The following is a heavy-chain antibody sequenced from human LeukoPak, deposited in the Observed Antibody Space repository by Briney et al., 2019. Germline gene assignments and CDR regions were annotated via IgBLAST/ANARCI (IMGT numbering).Heavy chain of an antibody. J-gene: IGHJ6*01. CDR2: INYSGST. V-gene: IGHV4-59*08. Sequence: SETLSLTCSVSGGSISSYFWSWIRQPPGKGLEWIGYINYSGSTNYNPSLKSRVTISVDTSKNQFSLELSSVTAADTAVYYCARRDYYYGMDVWGQGTTVTVSS. CDR1: GGSISSYF. CDR3: ARRDYYYGMDV.